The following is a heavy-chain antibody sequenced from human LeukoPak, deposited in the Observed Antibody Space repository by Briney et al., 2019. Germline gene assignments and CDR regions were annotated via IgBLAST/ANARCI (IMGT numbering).Heavy chain of an antibody. CDR2: ISTSGGST. D-gene: IGHD3-9*01. CDR3: AKDERGEYYDILTGYYPQTFDY. Sequence: GGSLRLSCAASGFAVGSYAMSWVRQAPGKGLEWVSAISTSGGSTYYADSVRGRFTISRDISKNTLYLQMSSLRVEDTAVYYCAKDERGEYYDILTGYYPQTFDYWGQGTLVTVSS. V-gene: IGHV3-23*01. J-gene: IGHJ4*02. CDR1: GFAVGSYA.